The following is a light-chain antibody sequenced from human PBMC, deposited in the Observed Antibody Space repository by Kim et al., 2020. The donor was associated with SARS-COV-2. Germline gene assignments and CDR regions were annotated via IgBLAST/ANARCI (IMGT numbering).Light chain of an antibody. Sequence: VSPGQTARITCAGDKLGDKYACWYQQKPDQSPVLVIYQDSKRPSGIPERFSGSNSGNTATLTISGTQAMDEADYYCQAWDSSTSVVFGGGTQLTVL. J-gene: IGLJ2*01. CDR2: QDS. V-gene: IGLV3-1*01. CDR3: QAWDSSTSVV. CDR1: KLGDKY.